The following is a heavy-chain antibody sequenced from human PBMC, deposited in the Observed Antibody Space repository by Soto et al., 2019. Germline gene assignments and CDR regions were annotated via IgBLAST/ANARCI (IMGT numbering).Heavy chain of an antibody. J-gene: IGHJ3*02. CDR1: GYTFTSYG. CDR3: AIMITFGDAFDI. Sequence: ASVKVSCKASGYTFTSYGISWVRQAPGQGLEWMGWISAYNGNTNYAQKLQGRVTMTTDTSTSTAYMELRSLRSDDTAVYYCAIMITFGDAFDIWGQGTMVTVSS. V-gene: IGHV1-18*01. CDR2: ISAYNGNT. D-gene: IGHD3-16*01.